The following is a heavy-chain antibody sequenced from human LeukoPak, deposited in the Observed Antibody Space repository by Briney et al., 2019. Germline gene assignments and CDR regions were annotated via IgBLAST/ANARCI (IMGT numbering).Heavy chain of an antibody. CDR2: IIPIFGTA. CDR1: GGTFSSYA. J-gene: IGHJ4*02. CDR3: ARDLSGYCYFDY. D-gene: IGHD3-22*01. Sequence: ASVKVSCKASGGTFSSYAISWVRQAPGQGLEWMGGIIPIFGTANYAQKFQGRVTITADESTSTAYMELSSLRSEDTAVYYCARDLSGYCYFDYWGQGTLVTVSS. V-gene: IGHV1-69*13.